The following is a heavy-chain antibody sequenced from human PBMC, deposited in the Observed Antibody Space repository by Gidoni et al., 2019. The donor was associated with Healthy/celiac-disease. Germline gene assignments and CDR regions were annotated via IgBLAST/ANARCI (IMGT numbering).Heavy chain of an antibody. D-gene: IGHD6-19*01. V-gene: IGHV3-15*07. J-gene: IGHJ4*02. CDR2: IKSKTDGGTT. Sequence: EVQLVESGGGLVKPGGSLRLSCAASGFTFSLAWMDWVRQAPGKGLEWVGRIKSKTDGGTTDYAAPVKGRFTISRDDSKNTLYLQMNSLKTEDTAVYYCTTDRSIAVAGNFFDYWGQGTLVTVSS. CDR1: GFTFSLAW. CDR3: TTDRSIAVAGNFFDY.